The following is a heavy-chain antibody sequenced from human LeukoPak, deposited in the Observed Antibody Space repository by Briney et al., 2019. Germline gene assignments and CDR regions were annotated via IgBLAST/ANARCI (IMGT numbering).Heavy chain of an antibody. Sequence: GGSLRLSCAASGFTFSSYSMNWVRQAPGKGLEWVSSISSSSSYIYYADSVKGRFTISRDNAKNSLYLQMNSLRAEDTAVCYCARDYYDSSGYWAFNWFDPWGQGTLVTVSS. CDR3: ARDYYDSSGYWAFNWFDP. V-gene: IGHV3-21*01. CDR1: GFTFSSYS. CDR2: ISSSSSYI. J-gene: IGHJ5*02. D-gene: IGHD3-22*01.